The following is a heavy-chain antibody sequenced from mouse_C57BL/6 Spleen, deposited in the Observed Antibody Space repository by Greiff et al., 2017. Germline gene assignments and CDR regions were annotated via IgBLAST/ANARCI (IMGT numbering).Heavy chain of an antibody. CDR1: GFTFSSYT. V-gene: IGHV5-9*01. CDR3: ARRGLRDWYFDV. J-gene: IGHJ1*03. CDR2: ISGGGGNT. Sequence: DVMLVESGGGLVKPGGSLKLSCAASGFTFSSYTMSWVRQTPEKRLEWVATISGGGGNTYYPDSVKGRFTISRDNAKNTLYLQMSSLRSEDTALYYCARRGLRDWYFDVWGTGTTVTVSS. D-gene: IGHD2-4*01.